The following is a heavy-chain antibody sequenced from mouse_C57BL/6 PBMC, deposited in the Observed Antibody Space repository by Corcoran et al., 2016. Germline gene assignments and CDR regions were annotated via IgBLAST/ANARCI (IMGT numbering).Heavy chain of an antibody. V-gene: IGHV9-3*01. CDR3: ARWRYGSSYGYFNV. D-gene: IGHD1-1*01. CDR1: GYTFTTYG. J-gene: IGHJ1*03. CDR2: INTYSGVP. Sequence: QIQLVQSGPELKKPGETVKISCKASGYTFTTYGMSWVKQAPGKGLKWMGWINTYSGVPTYADDFKGRFAFSLETSASTAYLQINNLKNEDTATYFCARWRYGSSYGYFNVWGTGTTVTVSS.